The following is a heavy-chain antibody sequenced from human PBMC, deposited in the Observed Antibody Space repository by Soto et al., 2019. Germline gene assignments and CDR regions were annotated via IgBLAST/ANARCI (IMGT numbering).Heavy chain of an antibody. V-gene: IGHV3-66*01. CDR1: AFTVSNFY. D-gene: IGHD3-3*01. CDR3: ARDTFGGAYDFWH. J-gene: IGHJ4*02. CDR2: ISSGGST. Sequence: EVQLVESGGGLVQPGGSLRLSCAASAFTVSNFYMTWVRQAPGKGLEWVSVISSGGSTYYADSVKGRFTISRDNSKNTLYLEMNSLRAGDTAVYYCARDTFGGAYDFWHGGQGTLVTVSS.